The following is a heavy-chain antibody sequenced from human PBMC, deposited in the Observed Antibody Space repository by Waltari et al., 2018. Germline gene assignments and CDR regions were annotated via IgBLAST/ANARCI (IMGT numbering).Heavy chain of an antibody. CDR3: ASPSXNSWYYFDY. V-gene: IGHV1-69*12. J-gene: IGHJ4*02. D-gene: IGHD6-13*01. Sequence: QVQLVQSGAEVKKPGSSVKVSCTASXGTFSSYAXSWVRHAPGQGLEWMGGIIPIFXTANYAQKCQGRVTITADESTSTAYMELSXLRSEDTAVYYCASPSXNSWYYFDYWGQGTLVXXSS. CDR1: XGTFSSYA. CDR2: IIPIFXTA.